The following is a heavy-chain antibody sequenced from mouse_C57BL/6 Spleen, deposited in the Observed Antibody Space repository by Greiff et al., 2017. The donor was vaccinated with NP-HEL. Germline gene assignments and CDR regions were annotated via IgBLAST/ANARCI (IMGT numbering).Heavy chain of an antibody. J-gene: IGHJ3*01. Sequence: VQLQQSGPELVKPGASVKISCKASGYAFSSSWMNWVKQRPGKGLEWIGRIYPGDGDTNYNGKFKGKATLTADKSSSTAYMQLSSLTSEDSAVYFCARRGSYYSNYEGFAYWGQGTLVTVSA. CDR3: ARRGSYYSNYEGFAY. V-gene: IGHV1-82*01. CDR1: GYAFSSSW. D-gene: IGHD2-5*01. CDR2: IYPGDGDT.